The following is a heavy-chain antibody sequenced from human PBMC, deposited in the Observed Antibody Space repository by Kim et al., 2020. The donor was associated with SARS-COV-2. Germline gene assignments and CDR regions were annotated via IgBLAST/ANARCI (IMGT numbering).Heavy chain of an antibody. V-gene: IGHV3-33*01. CDR1: GFTFSSYG. CDR2: IWYDGSNK. D-gene: IGHD3-22*01. Sequence: GGSLRLSCAASGFTFSSYGVHWVRQAPGKGLEWVAVIWYDGSNKYYADSVKGRFTISRDNSKNTLYLQMNSRRAEDTAVYYCARESVNYDSSGYSAGFDYWGQGTLVTVSS. J-gene: IGHJ4*02. CDR3: ARESVNYDSSGYSAGFDY.